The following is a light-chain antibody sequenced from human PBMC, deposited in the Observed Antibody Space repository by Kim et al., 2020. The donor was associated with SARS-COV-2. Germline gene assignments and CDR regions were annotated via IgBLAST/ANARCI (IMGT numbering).Light chain of an antibody. Sequence: LSASVGDRVTITCRASQTISSSLAWFQQKPGKAPKLLIYKVSILQSGVPTRFSGSGSGTEFTLTISSLQPDDFATYYCQQYAIYSTFGQGTKLEI. CDR1: QTISSS. CDR2: KVS. CDR3: QQYAIYST. J-gene: IGKJ2*01. V-gene: IGKV1-5*03.